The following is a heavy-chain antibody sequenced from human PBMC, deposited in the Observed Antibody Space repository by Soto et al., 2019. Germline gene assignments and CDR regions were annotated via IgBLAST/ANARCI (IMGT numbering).Heavy chain of an antibody. V-gene: IGHV3-48*03. CDR1: GFTFRTYE. CDR3: ARDSLNLFNGIDV. CDR2: INFGGDAI. Sequence: EVLLDESGGGLVQPGGSLRLSCVVSGFTFRTYEMNWVRQAPGKGLEWISYINFGGDAIYYAESVKGRFTVSRDNGNNIQNLYMSSLRVDDKSGYFCARDSLNLFNGIDVWGQGTAVTVSS. J-gene: IGHJ6*02.